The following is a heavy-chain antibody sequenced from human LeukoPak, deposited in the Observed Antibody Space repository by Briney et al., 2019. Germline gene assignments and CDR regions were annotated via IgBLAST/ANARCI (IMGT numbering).Heavy chain of an antibody. Sequence: GASVKVSCTASGYTFSSYGISWVRQAPGQGLEWLGWISAYNGETNYAQRLQGRVTMTTDTSTRTAHMELRSLRSDDTAVYYCARDVQLNSGSYGGYWGQGTLVTVSS. CDR3: ARDVQLNSGSYGGY. CDR2: ISAYNGET. J-gene: IGHJ4*02. V-gene: IGHV1-18*04. CDR1: GYTFSSYG. D-gene: IGHD1-26*01.